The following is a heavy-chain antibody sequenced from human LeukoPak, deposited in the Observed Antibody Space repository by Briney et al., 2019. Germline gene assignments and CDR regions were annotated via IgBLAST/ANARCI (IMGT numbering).Heavy chain of an antibody. Sequence: PSETLSLTCTVSGSSISSGYYWGWIRQPPGKGLEWIGSIYHSGSTYYNPSLKSRVTISVDTSKNQFSLKLSSVTAADTAVYYCAREIYGSGSYVDYWGQGTLVTVSS. D-gene: IGHD3-10*01. J-gene: IGHJ4*02. V-gene: IGHV4-38-2*02. CDR3: AREIYGSGSYVDY. CDR1: GSSISSGYY. CDR2: IYHSGST.